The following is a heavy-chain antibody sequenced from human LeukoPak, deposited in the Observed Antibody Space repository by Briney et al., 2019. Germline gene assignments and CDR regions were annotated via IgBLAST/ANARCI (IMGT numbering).Heavy chain of an antibody. Sequence: PSETLSLTCAVYGGSFSGYYWCWIRQPPGKGLEWIGEINHSGSTNYNPSLKSRVTISVDTSKNQFSLKLSSVTAADTAVYYCARGGVISYFDYWGQGTLVTVSS. V-gene: IGHV4-34*01. D-gene: IGHD3-10*01. J-gene: IGHJ4*02. CDR1: GGSFSGYY. CDR2: INHSGST. CDR3: ARGGVISYFDY.